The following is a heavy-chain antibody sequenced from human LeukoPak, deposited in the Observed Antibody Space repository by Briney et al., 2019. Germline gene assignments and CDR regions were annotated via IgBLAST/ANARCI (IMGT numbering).Heavy chain of an antibody. CDR1: GGSISSYY. J-gene: IGHJ4*02. Sequence: PSETLSLTCTVSGGSISSYYWSWIRQPPGKGLEWIGEINHSGSTNYNPSLKSRVTISVDTSKNQFSLKLSSVTAADTAVYYCARSNVLRYFDWLLHLNYFDYWGQGTLVTVSS. CDR3: ARSNVLRYFDWLLHLNYFDY. CDR2: INHSGST. D-gene: IGHD3-9*01. V-gene: IGHV4-34*01.